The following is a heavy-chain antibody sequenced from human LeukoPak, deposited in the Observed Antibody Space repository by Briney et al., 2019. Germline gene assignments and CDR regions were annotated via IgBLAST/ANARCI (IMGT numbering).Heavy chain of an antibody. V-gene: IGHV1-69*04. CDR2: IIPILGIA. CDR1: GGTFSSYA. J-gene: IGHJ5*02. Sequence: ASVKVSCKASGGTFSSYAISWVRQAPGQGLEWMGRIIPILGIANYAQKFQGRVTITADKSTSTAYMELSSLRSEDTAVYYCARAHVTIFGVVSNWFDPWGQGALVTVSS. D-gene: IGHD3-3*01. CDR3: ARAHVTIFGVVSNWFDP.